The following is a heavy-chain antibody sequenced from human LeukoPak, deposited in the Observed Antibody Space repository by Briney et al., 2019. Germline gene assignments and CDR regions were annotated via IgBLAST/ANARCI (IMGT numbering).Heavy chain of an antibody. Sequence: PGGSLRLSCAASGFTLSSYWMSWVRQAPGKGLEWVANVKQDGSEKYYVDSVKGRFTISRDNAKNSLYLQMNSLRAEDTAVYYCARDRVWFGELSTVDYWGQGTLVTVSS. D-gene: IGHD3-10*01. CDR1: GFTLSSYW. CDR3: ARDRVWFGELSTVDY. V-gene: IGHV3-7*01. CDR2: VKQDGSEK. J-gene: IGHJ4*02.